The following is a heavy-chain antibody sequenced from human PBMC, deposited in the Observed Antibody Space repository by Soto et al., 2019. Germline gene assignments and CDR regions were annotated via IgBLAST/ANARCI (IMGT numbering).Heavy chain of an antibody. J-gene: IGHJ4*02. D-gene: IGHD3-16*02. V-gene: IGHV4-39*01. CDR3: ASSINLLLWGSYRFDY. Sequence: SETLSLTCTVSGGSISSSSYYWGWIRQPPGKGLEWIGSIYYSGSTYYNPSLKSRVTISVDTSKNQFSLKLSSVTAADTAVYYCASSINLLLWGSYRFDYWGQGTLVTVSS. CDR2: IYYSGST. CDR1: GGSISSSSYY.